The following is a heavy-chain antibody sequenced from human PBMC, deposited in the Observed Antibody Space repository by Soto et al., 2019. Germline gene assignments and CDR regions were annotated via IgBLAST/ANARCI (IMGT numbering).Heavy chain of an antibody. V-gene: IGHV1-69*06. CDR2: IVPIFGSA. CDR1: GGTFSDYS. J-gene: IGHJ4*02. CDR3: ARVSYLHNVLIDH. Sequence: QVQLMQSGPEVKKPGSSVKVSCKASGGTFSDYSISWVRQAPGQGLEWMGGIVPIFGSADYAHNFKGRVTITADRSTGSAYLEMTSLRSDDTAIYYCARVSYLHNVLIDHWGQGTLVTVSS. D-gene: IGHD2-21*01.